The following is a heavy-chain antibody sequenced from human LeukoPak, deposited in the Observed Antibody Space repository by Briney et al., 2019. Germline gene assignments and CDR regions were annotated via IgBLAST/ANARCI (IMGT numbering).Heavy chain of an antibody. Sequence: GESLKISFKGSGYRFTSYWIGWVRQMPGKGLEWMGIIYPGDCDTRYSPSFQGRVTISADKSINTAYLQWSNLKASDTAMYYCATTGGRGDAYDYWGQGTLVTVSS. J-gene: IGHJ4*02. CDR1: GYRFTSYW. CDR2: IYPGDCDT. D-gene: IGHD3-16*01. CDR3: ATTGGRGDAYDY. V-gene: IGHV5-51*01.